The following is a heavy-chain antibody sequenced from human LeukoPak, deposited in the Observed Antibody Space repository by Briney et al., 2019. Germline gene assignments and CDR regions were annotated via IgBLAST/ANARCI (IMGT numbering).Heavy chain of an antibody. CDR2: ISWNSGSI. CDR3: AKDMGYDILTAGRSFDY. J-gene: IGHJ4*02. CDR1: GFTFDDYA. V-gene: IGHV3-9*01. Sequence: GGSLRLSCAASGFTFDDYAMHWVRHAPGKGLEWVSGISWNSGSIGYADSVKGRFTISRDNAENSLYLQMNSLRAEDTALYYCAKDMGYDILTAGRSFDYWGQGTLVTVSS. D-gene: IGHD3-9*01.